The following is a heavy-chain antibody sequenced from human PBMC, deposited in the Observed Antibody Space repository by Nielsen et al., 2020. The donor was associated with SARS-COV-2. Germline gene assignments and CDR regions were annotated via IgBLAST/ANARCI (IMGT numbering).Heavy chain of an antibody. J-gene: IGHJ6*03. Sequence: GGSLRLSCAASGFTFSSYAMSWVRQAPGKGLEWVSAISGSGGSTYYADSVKGRFTISRDNSKNTLYLQMNSLRAEDTAVYYCAKGGYYDFWSGYPYYYYYYYMDVWGKGTTVTVSS. V-gene: IGHV3-23*01. CDR2: ISGSGGST. CDR3: AKGGYYDFWSGYPYYYYYYYMDV. D-gene: IGHD3-3*01. CDR1: GFTFSSYA.